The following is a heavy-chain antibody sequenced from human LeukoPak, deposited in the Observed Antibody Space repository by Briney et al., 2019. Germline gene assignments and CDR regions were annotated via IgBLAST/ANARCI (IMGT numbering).Heavy chain of an antibody. CDR2: ISYDGSNK. CDR1: GFTFSSYA. D-gene: IGHD5-18*01. CDR3: AKDRERWGGYSYGLPFDY. V-gene: IGHV3-30-3*01. J-gene: IGHJ4*02. Sequence: GSLRLSCAASGFTFSSYAMHWVRQAPGKGLEWVAVISYDGSNKYYADSVKGRFTISRDNSKNTLYLQLNSLRVEDTAVYYCAKDRERWGGYSYGLPFDYWGQGILVTVSS.